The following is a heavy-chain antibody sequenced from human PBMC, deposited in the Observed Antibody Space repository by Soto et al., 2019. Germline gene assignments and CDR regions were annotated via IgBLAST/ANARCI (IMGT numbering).Heavy chain of an antibody. CDR1: GYTFPSYG. CDR2: ISAYNGNT. Sequence: QVQLVQSGAEVKKPGAQVKVSCKAPGYTFPSYGISWVRQAPGQGLEWRGWISAYNGNTNYAQKLQGRVTMTTDTSTSTAYRELRSLRSDDTAVYYCARDYGDYVYYGMDVWGQGTTVTVSS. V-gene: IGHV1-18*01. CDR3: ARDYGDYVYYGMDV. D-gene: IGHD4-17*01. J-gene: IGHJ6*02.